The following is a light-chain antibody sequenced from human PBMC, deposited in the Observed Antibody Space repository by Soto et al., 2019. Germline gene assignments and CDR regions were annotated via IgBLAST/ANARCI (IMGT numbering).Light chain of an antibody. Sequence: RVTQSPSSVSASVGDRVTITCKTSKDISSSVAWYQQKPGKAPNLLIFSASALHRGVTPRFSGSGSGTAFTLTVSSLQPEDFPIYYCQQADSFPCTCGQGNRVEIK. V-gene: IGKV1D-12*01. CDR3: QQADSFPCT. CDR2: SAS. CDR1: KDISSS. J-gene: IGKJ1*01.